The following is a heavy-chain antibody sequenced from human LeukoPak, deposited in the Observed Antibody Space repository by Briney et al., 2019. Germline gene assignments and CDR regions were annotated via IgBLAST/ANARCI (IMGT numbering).Heavy chain of an antibody. J-gene: IGHJ3*02. CDR1: GFTFSSYG. D-gene: IGHD6-19*01. CDR3: AKAFRPHGSRWRADAFDI. V-gene: IGHV3-30*18. CDR2: ISYDGGNK. Sequence: GRSLRLSCAASGFTFSSYGLPWVRQAPGKGLEWVAVISYDGGNKYYADSVKGRFTISRDNPKNTLYLQMNSLRAEDTAAYYCAKAFRPHGSRWRADAFDIWGQGTMVTVSS.